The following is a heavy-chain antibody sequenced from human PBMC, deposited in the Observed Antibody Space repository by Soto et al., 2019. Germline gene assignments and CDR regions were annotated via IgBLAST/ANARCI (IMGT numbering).Heavy chain of an antibody. J-gene: IGHJ4*02. Sequence: SETLSLTCTLSGTSIISFYWSWTRQPPGKGLEWIANIHYSGTTNYNPSLASRVTLSVDTSKNQFSLKMTSVTAADRAMYFCARYNSYAIDYWGRGTLVTVSS. CDR3: ARYNSYAIDY. CDR1: GTSIISFY. CDR2: IHYSGTT. V-gene: IGHV4-59*01. D-gene: IGHD2-8*01.